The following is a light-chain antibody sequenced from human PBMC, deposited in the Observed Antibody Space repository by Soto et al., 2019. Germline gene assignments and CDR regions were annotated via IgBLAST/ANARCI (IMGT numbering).Light chain of an antibody. V-gene: IGKV1-6*02. Sequence: AIQMTQSPSSLAGSVGDRLTITCRASQDIGNDLGWYQQKPGKAPKLLIYAASSFQSGVSSRFSGSGSGTEFTLTISSLQPEDFANYYCLQVFNFPRAFGQGTKVDIK. CDR2: AAS. J-gene: IGKJ1*01. CDR3: LQVFNFPRA. CDR1: QDIGND.